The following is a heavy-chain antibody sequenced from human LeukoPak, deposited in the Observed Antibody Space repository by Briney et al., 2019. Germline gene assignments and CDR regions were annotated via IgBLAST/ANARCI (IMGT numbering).Heavy chain of an antibody. V-gene: IGHV3-15*01. Sequence: GGSLRLSCAASGFTFSNVWMSWVRQAPGKGLEWVGRIKSKTDGGTTDYAAPVKGRFTISRDDSKNTVYLQMNSLKSEDTAVYYCTTFTTGWKFDSWGQGTLVTVSS. J-gene: IGHJ4*02. CDR3: TTFTTGWKFDS. CDR2: IKSKTDGGTT. D-gene: IGHD6-19*01. CDR1: GFTFSNVW.